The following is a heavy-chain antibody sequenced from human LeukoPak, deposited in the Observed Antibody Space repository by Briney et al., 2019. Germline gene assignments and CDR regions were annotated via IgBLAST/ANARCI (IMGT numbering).Heavy chain of an antibody. CDR1: GGPNSCSIW. CDR3: AITVTGGIDY. D-gene: IGHD4-17*01. CDR2: IYHRGRT. J-gene: IGHJ4*02. V-gene: IGHV4-4*02. Sequence: TLPLICSLSGGPNSCSIWWSWVRQPPGKGLEWIGEIYHRGRTNYNPSLNSRVTISVDKSKNQFSLKLTSVTAEDTAVYYCAITVTGGIDYWGQGTLVTVSS.